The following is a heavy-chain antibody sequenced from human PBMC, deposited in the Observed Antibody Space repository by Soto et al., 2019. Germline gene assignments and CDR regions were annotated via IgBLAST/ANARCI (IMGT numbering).Heavy chain of an antibody. CDR1: GFTFSSYA. D-gene: IGHD6-19*01. Sequence: EVQLLESGGGLVQPGGSLRLSCAASGFTFSSYAMSWVRQAPGKGLEWVSAISGSGGNTYYADSVKGRFTISRDNSKNRLFLRMNSLRAEATAVYYCGSPATSGLATWRQGTLVTVSS. CDR2: ISGSGGNT. J-gene: IGHJ1*01. CDR3: GSPATSGLAT. V-gene: IGHV3-23*01.